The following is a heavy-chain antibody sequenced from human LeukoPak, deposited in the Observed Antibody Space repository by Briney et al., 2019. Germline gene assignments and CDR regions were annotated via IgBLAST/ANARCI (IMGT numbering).Heavy chain of an antibody. CDR2: ISSSSVAK. Sequence: PGGALRLSCAASGFTFSSDNLNWVRQAPGKGGEWGSFISSSSVAKFYAASVRGRFTISRDNAKNSLYLQMNSLRAEDTAVYYCASPPDIVVEPDAITDYYYMAVWGKGTTVTVSS. CDR3: ASPPDIVVEPDAITDYYYMAV. D-gene: IGHD2-2*02. J-gene: IGHJ6*03. CDR1: GFTFSSDN. V-gene: IGHV3-48*04.